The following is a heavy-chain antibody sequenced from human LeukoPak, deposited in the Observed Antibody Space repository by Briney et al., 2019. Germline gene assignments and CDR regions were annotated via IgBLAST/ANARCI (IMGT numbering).Heavy chain of an antibody. Sequence: ASVKVSCKASGYSFTSYGISWVRQAPGQGLEWMGWISANNGNTNYAQKLQGRVTMTTDTSTSTAYMALRSLRSDDTAVYYCARDLFVVVTATRAGWFDPWGQGTLVTVSS. V-gene: IGHV1-18*01. CDR3: ARDLFVVVTATRAGWFDP. CDR1: GYSFTSYG. D-gene: IGHD2-21*02. CDR2: ISANNGNT. J-gene: IGHJ5*02.